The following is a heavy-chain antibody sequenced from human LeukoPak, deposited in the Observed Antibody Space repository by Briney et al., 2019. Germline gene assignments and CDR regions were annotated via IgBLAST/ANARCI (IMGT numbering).Heavy chain of an antibody. D-gene: IGHD3-22*01. V-gene: IGHV1-69*04. Sequence: SVKVSCKASGGTFSSYAISWVRQAPGQGLEWMGRIIPILGIANYAQKFQGRVTITADKSTSTAYMELSSPRSEDTAVYYCASAGLNYYDSSGYPDAFDIWGQGTMVTVSS. CDR2: IIPILGIA. J-gene: IGHJ3*02. CDR1: GGTFSSYA. CDR3: ASAGLNYYDSSGYPDAFDI.